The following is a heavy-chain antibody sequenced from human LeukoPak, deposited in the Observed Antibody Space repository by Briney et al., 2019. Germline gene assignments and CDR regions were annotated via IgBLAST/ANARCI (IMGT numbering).Heavy chain of an antibody. CDR3: ARANSGWYYFDY. J-gene: IGHJ4*02. D-gene: IGHD6-19*01. CDR2: IKQDGSEE. V-gene: IGHV3-7*02. CDR1: GFTFSRYW. Sequence: PGGSLRLSCAAAGFTFSRYWMTWVRQAPGKGLEWVANIKQDGSEEYYVDSVKGRFTISRDNAKNSLYLQMNSLRADDTAVYYCARANSGWYYFDYWGQGTLVTVSS.